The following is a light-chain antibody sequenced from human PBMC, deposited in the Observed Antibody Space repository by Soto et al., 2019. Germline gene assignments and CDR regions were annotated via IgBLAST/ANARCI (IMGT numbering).Light chain of an antibody. V-gene: IGKV1-27*01. CDR2: AAS. J-gene: IGKJ1*01. Sequence: DIQLTQSPSSLSASVGDRITITCRASQGISNFVAWYHQKPGKVPKLVLYAASTLQSGVPSRFSGSGVGTDVTLSISNLQPEDVGTFYCQKYHSAPPTFGPGTRVEI. CDR1: QGISNF. CDR3: QKYHSAPPT.